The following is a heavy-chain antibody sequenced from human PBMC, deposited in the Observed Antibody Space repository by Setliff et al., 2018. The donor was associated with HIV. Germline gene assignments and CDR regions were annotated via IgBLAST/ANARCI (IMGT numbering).Heavy chain of an antibody. CDR1: GGSISSSIYY. CDR2: IYYSGST. V-gene: IGHV4-39*02. CDR3: VRVAGFSSSWFGY. D-gene: IGHD6-13*01. J-gene: IGHJ5*01. Sequence: SETLSLTCTVSGGSISSSIYYWGWIRQPPGKGLEWIGFIYYSGSTYYYGGSTVEHAGAVKGRLTISRDNARNTLYLEMNSLRVEDAAMYYCVRVAGFSSSWFGYWGQGTLVTVSS.